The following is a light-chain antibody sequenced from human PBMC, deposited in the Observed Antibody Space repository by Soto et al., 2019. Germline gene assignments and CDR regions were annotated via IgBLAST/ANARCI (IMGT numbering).Light chain of an antibody. V-gene: IGKV3-11*01. Sequence: EIVLTQSPATLSLSPGERATLSCRASQSVSSYLAWYQQKPGQAPRLLIYDASNRATGIPARFSGSGSGTDFNLTISSLEPADFAVYYCLQRSDLPRTCVQGTKVEIK. CDR1: QSVSSY. J-gene: IGKJ1*01. CDR2: DAS. CDR3: LQRSDLPRT.